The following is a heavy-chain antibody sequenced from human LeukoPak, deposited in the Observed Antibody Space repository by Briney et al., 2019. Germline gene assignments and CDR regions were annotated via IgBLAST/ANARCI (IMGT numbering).Heavy chain of an antibody. CDR1: GGSISSGGYY. CDR2: IYYSGST. D-gene: IGHD5-24*01. J-gene: IGHJ4*02. CDR3: ARSADGYNYDY. V-gene: IGHV4-31*03. Sequence: SETLSLTCTVSGGSISSGGYYWSWIRQHPGMGLEWIGYIYYSGSTYYNPSLKSRVTISVDTSTNQFSLQLSSVTASDTAVYHCARSADGYNYDYWGQGTLVTVSS.